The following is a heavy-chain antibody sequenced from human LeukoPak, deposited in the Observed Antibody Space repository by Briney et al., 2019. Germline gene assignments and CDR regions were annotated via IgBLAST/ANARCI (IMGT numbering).Heavy chain of an antibody. CDR2: IKSDGSAT. CDR3: AMDINGDLFHV. D-gene: IGHD2-2*03. J-gene: IGHJ4*02. CDR1: EFSFSSYW. Sequence: GGSLGLSCAGSEFSFSSYWMHWVRQPPEKGLEWVFSIKSDGSATAYADSVKGRFSMSTDSAKNTASLQMNSLRVEDTAMYYCAMDINGDLFHVWGQGTPVTVST. V-gene: IGHV3-74*01.